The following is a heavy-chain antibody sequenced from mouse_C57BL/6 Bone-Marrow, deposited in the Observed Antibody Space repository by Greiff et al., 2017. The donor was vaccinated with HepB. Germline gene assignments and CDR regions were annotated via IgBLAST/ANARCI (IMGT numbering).Heavy chain of an antibody. CDR3: ARSITTVPFAY. V-gene: IGHV1-54*01. Sequence: VQLVESGAELVRPGTSVKVSCKASGYAFTNYLIEWVKQRPGQGLEWIGVINPGSGGTNYNEKFKGKATLTADKSSSTAYMQLSSLTSEDSAVYFCARSITTVPFAYWGQGTLVTVSA. J-gene: IGHJ3*01. CDR2: INPGSGGT. D-gene: IGHD1-1*01. CDR1: GYAFTNYL.